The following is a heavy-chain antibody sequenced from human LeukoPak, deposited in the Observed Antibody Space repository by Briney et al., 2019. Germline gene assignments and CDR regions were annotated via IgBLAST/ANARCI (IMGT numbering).Heavy chain of an antibody. CDR2: IYYSGST. CDR1: GGSISSYC. V-gene: IGHV4-59*01. Sequence: PSETLSLTCTVSGGSISSYCWSWIRQPPGKGLEWIGYIYYSGSTNYNPSLKSRVTISVDTSKNQFSLKLSSVTAADTAVYYCARFTGSYKLDCWGQGTLVTVSS. D-gene: IGHD3-10*01. CDR3: ARFTGSYKLDC. J-gene: IGHJ4*02.